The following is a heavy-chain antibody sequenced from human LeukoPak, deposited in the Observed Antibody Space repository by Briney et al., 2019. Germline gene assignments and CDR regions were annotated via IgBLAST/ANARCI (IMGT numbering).Heavy chain of an antibody. Sequence: SVKVSCKASGGTFSSYAISWVRQAPGQGLEWMGRIIPILGIANYAQKFQGRVTITADKSTSTAYMELSSLRSEDTAVYYCARDRGGGAFDIWGQGTMVTVSS. CDR3: ARDRGGGAFDI. CDR2: IIPILGIA. CDR1: GGTFSSYA. J-gene: IGHJ3*02. D-gene: IGHD3-16*01. V-gene: IGHV1-69*04.